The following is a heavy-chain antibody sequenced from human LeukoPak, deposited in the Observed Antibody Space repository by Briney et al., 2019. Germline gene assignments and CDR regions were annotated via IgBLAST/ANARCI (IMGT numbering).Heavy chain of an antibody. CDR3: TRDRRAAGSIFDY. D-gene: IGHD6-13*01. CDR2: IYYSGSP. CDR1: GDSISSYY. Sequence: SETLSLTCSVSGDSISSYYWSWIRKPPGKGLEWIGNIYYSGSPNHNPSLKSRVTISLDTSENQFSLRLSSVTAADTAVYYCTRDRRAAGSIFDYWGQGTLVTVSS. V-gene: IGHV4-59*01. J-gene: IGHJ4*02.